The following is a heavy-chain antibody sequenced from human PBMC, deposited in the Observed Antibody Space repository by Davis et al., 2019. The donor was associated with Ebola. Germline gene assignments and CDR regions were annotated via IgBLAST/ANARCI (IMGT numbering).Heavy chain of an antibody. D-gene: IGHD2-15*01. J-gene: IGHJ5*02. CDR2: IKNDGSST. V-gene: IGHV3-74*01. Sequence: GESLKISCAASGFTFSAYWMHWVRQAPGKGLVWVSRIKNDGSSTSYADSVKGRFTISRDNAKNTLFLQMNSLRAEDTAVYYCAKDGEDIVVVVAATPVWFDPWGQGTLVTVSS. CDR1: GFTFSAYW. CDR3: AKDGEDIVVVVAATPVWFDP.